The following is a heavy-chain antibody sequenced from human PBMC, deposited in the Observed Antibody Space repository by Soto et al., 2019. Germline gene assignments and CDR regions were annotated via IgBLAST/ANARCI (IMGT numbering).Heavy chain of an antibody. CDR2: ISGSGGST. Sequence: GGSLRLSSAASGFTFSSCAMTWVRQAPGKGLEWVSGISGSGGSTYYADSVKGRFTISRDNSKNTLYLQMNSLRAEDTAVYYCAKSQKGTLPRGWLDPWGQGTLVTVSS. CDR1: GFTFSSCA. V-gene: IGHV3-23*01. CDR3: AKSQKGTLPRGWLDP. D-gene: IGHD3-10*01. J-gene: IGHJ5*02.